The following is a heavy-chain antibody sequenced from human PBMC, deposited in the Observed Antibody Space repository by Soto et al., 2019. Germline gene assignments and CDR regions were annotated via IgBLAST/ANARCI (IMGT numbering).Heavy chain of an antibody. Sequence: ASVKVSCKASGYTFTSYGISWVRQAPGQGLEWMGWISAYNGNTNYAQTLQGRVTMTTDTSTSTAYMELRSLRSDDTAVYYCARPTYYDILTGYYPGFGYYGMDVWGQGTTVTVSS. CDR3: ARPTYYDILTGYYPGFGYYGMDV. D-gene: IGHD3-9*01. V-gene: IGHV1-18*04. CDR2: ISAYNGNT. CDR1: GYTFTSYG. J-gene: IGHJ6*02.